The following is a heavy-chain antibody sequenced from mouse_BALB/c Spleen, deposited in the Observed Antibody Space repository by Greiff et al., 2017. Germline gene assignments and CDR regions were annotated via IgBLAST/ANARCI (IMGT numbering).Heavy chain of an antibody. CDR2: IWSGGST. CDR1: GFSLTSYG. V-gene: IGHV2-4-1*01. D-gene: IGHD1-1*01. Sequence: QVQLQQSGPGLVQPSQSLSITCTVSGFSLTSYGVHWVRQSPGKGLEWLGVIWSGGSTDYNAAFISRLSISKDNSKSQVFFKMNSLQADDTAIYYCARNFHYYGSSYELFAYWGQGTLVTVSA. CDR3: ARNFHYYGSSYELFAY. J-gene: IGHJ3*01.